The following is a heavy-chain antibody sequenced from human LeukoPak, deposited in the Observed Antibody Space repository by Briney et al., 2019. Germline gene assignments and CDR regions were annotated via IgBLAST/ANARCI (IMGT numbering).Heavy chain of an antibody. CDR1: GYTFTSYG. CDR3: ARDLVGYSGYEPIGY. D-gene: IGHD5-12*01. CDR2: ISAYNGNT. J-gene: IGHJ4*02. V-gene: IGHV1-18*01. Sequence: ASVKVSCKASGYTFTSYGISWVRQAPGQGLEWMGWISAYNGNTNYAQKLQGRVTMTTDTSTGTAHMELRSLRSDDTAVYYCARDLVGYSGYEPIGYWGQGTLVTVSS.